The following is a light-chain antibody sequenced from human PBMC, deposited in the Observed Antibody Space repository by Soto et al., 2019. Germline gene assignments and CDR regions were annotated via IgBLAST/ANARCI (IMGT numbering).Light chain of an antibody. CDR1: QSVSSSY. CDR3: QLYRNSLYT. J-gene: IGKJ2*01. V-gene: IGKV3-20*01. CDR2: ETS. Sequence: EVVLTQSPGTLSLSRGERATLSCRASQSVSSSYLAWYQQKPGQAPRLLIYETSTRATGIPDRFSGSGSGADFTLTICRLEPEDFAVYYCQLYRNSLYTFGQGTNLEIK.